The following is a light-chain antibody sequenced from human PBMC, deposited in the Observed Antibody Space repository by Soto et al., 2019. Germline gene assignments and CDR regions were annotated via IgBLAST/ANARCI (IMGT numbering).Light chain of an antibody. J-gene: IGKJ4*01. CDR3: QQNGGSPALT. V-gene: IGKV3-20*01. CDR1: QSVSSSY. CDR2: GAS. Sequence: EIVLTQSPGTLSLSPGERATLSCRASQSVSSSYLAWYQQKPGQAPRLLIYGASSRATGIPDRFSGSGSGTAFTLTIGRLGPEDFEVYYFQQNGGSPALTFGEGPRWRSN.